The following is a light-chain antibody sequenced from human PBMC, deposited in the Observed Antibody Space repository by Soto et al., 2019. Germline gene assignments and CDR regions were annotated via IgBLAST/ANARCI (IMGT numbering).Light chain of an antibody. CDR3: QHYGDSSWT. CDR1: QSVVSIY. CDR2: GVS. J-gene: IGKJ1*01. Sequence: EIVLTQSPGTLSLSLGERATLSCRASQSVVSIYLAWYQQKPGQTPRLLIYGVSSRAAGIPDRFSGGGSGTDFTLTISRLEPEDFAVYYCQHYGDSSWTFGQGTKVEIK. V-gene: IGKV3-20*01.